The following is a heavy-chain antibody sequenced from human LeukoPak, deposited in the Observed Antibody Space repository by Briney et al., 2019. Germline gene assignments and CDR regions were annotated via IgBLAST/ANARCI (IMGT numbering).Heavy chain of an antibody. CDR3: AREMSATVTPFDY. CDR2: INPNNGGT. V-gene: IGHV1-2*02. D-gene: IGHD4-17*01. J-gene: IGHJ4*02. Sequence: ASVKVSCKASGYTFTAYHLHWVRQAPGQGLEWMGWINPNNGGTNYAQKFQGRVTMTRDTSISTAYMELNRLRSDDTVVYYCAREMSATVTPFDYWGQGTLVTVSS. CDR1: GYTFTAYH.